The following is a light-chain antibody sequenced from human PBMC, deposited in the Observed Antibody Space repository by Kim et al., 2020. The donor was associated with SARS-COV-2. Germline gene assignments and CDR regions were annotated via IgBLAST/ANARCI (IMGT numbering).Light chain of an antibody. CDR1: STNTGAGYD. CDR3: QSYDTSLSGWV. V-gene: IGLV1-40*01. CDR2: GNN. Sequence: QRVTISCTGSSTNTGAGYDVHWYQQLPGTPPKLLIYGNNNRPSGVPARISASKSGTSASLAITGLQAEDEADYYCQSYDTSLSGWVFGGGTKLTVL. J-gene: IGLJ3*02.